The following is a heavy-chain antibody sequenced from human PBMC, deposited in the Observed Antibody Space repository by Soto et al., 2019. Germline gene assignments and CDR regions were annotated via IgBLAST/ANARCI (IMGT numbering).Heavy chain of an antibody. CDR1: GFTFSNYA. CDR3: AKGRMLRPLDY. CDR2: TSNSGVST. D-gene: IGHD3-10*01. Sequence: EVQLLESGGALIQPGGSLRLSCAASGFTFSNYAMSWVRQAPGKGLEWVAATSNSGVSTFYAESVKGRFTISRDNFKNTLYLQMSGLSAEDTAVYYCAKGRMLRPLDYWGQGTLLTVSS. J-gene: IGHJ4*02. V-gene: IGHV3-23*01.